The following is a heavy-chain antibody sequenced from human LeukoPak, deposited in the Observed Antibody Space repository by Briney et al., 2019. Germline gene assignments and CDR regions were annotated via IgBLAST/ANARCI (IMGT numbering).Heavy chain of an antibody. CDR3: ARVASAGTTPYYCYYYMDV. Sequence: ASVKVSCKASGYTFTGYYMHWVRQAPGQGLEWMGWINPNSGGTNYAQKFQGRVTMTRDTSISTAYMELSRLRSDDTAVYYCARVASAGTTPYYCYYYMDVWGKGTTVTVSS. CDR2: INPNSGGT. CDR1: GYTFTGYY. V-gene: IGHV1-2*02. D-gene: IGHD1-1*01. J-gene: IGHJ6*03.